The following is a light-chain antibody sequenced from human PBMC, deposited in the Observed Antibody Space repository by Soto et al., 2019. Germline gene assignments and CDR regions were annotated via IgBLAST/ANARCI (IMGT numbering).Light chain of an antibody. Sequence: QSVLTQPASVSGSPGQSITISCTGTSGDVGAYNYVSWYQQHPAKIPKLLIYHVSNRPSGVSDRFSGSKSGNTASLTISGLQAEDEADYYCYSYTTSSPYVFGTGTKLTVL. J-gene: IGLJ1*01. V-gene: IGLV2-14*01. CDR3: YSYTTSSPYV. CDR1: SGDVGAYNY. CDR2: HVS.